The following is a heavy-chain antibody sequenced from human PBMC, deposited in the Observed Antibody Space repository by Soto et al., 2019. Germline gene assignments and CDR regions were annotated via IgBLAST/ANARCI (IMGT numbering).Heavy chain of an antibody. D-gene: IGHD3-9*01. CDR3: LCVLTAFDI. J-gene: IGHJ3*02. CDR2: INPNSGGT. V-gene: IGHV1-2*02. CDR1: GYTFTGYH. Sequence: GASVKVSCKASGYTFTGYHLYWVRQAPGQGLEWMGWINPNSGGTNYAQKFQGRFTISRDNAKNSLYLQMNSLRAEGTAVYYCLCVLTAFDIWGQGTMVTVSS.